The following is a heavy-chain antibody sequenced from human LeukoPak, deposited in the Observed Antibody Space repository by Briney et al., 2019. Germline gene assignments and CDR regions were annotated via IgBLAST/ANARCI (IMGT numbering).Heavy chain of an antibody. V-gene: IGHV4-34*09. Sequence: SETLSLTCAVYGGSFSGYYWSWTRQPPGKGLEWIGYIYDSGSTFYNPSLESRVTISIDASKNHFSLKLSSVTAADTAVYYCARDSGSGPRGHDYWGNGTMVSVSS. CDR2: IYDSGST. CDR1: GGSFSGYY. D-gene: IGHD3-10*01. J-gene: IGHJ4*03. CDR3: ARDSGSGPRGHDY.